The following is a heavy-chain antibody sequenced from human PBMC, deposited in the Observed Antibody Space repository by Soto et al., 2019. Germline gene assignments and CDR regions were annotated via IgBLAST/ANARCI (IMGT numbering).Heavy chain of an antibody. CDR1: GGSISSGGYS. CDR2: IYHSGST. J-gene: IGHJ4*02. CDR3: ARGPPFGY. D-gene: IGHD3-10*01. V-gene: IGHV4-30-2*01. Sequence: QLQLQESGSGLVKPSQTLSLTCAISGGSISSGGYSWTWIRQPPGKGLEWIGYIYHSGSTYYNPSLKSRVTISVDRSKNQFSRNLSSVTAGDTAVYSGARGPPFGYWGQGTLVTVSS.